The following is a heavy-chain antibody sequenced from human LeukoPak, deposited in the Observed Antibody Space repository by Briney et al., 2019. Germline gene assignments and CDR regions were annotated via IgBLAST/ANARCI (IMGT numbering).Heavy chain of an antibody. D-gene: IGHD1/OR15-1a*01. CDR2: IIPIFGTA. Sequence: SVKVSCKASGGTFSSYAISWVRQAPGQGLEWMGGIIPIFGTANYAQKFQGRVTITADESTSTAYMELSSLRSEDTAVYYCARDRTHVNHAFDIWGQGTMVTVSS. V-gene: IGHV1-69*13. CDR3: ARDRTHVNHAFDI. J-gene: IGHJ3*02. CDR1: GGTFSSYA.